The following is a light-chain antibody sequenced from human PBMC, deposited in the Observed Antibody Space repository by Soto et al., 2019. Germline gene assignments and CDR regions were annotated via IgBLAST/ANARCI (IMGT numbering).Light chain of an antibody. CDR3: QQYGT. Sequence: IQLTQSPSSLSASVGDRVTITCRASPAIASFLAWYQQKPGTAPKLLIYGASTLQSGVPSRFSGSRSGTDYTLTIGSLQPEDFAVYYCQQYGTFGQGTKLEIK. CDR1: PAIASF. CDR2: GAS. J-gene: IGKJ2*01. V-gene: IGKV1-9*01.